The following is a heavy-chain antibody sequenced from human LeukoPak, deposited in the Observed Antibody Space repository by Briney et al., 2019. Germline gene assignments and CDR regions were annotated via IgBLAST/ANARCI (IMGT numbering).Heavy chain of an antibody. J-gene: IGHJ5*02. V-gene: IGHV4-38-2*01. CDR1: GYSTSSGYY. Sequence: SETLSLTCAVSGYSTSSGYYWGWIRQPPGKGLEWIGSIYHSGSTYYNPSLKSRVTISVDTSKNQFSLKLSSVTAADTAVYYCARVSTGWFDPWGQGTLLTVSS. D-gene: IGHD2-8*02. CDR2: IYHSGST. CDR3: ARVSTGWFDP.